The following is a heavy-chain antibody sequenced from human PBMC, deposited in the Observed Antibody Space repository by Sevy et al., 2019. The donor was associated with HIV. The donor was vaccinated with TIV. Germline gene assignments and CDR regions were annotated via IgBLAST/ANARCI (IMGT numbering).Heavy chain of an antibody. V-gene: IGHV3-30-3*01. CDR1: GFTFSSYA. J-gene: IGHJ4*02. Sequence: GGSLRLSCVASGFTFSSYAMHWVRQAPGKGLEWVAVISYDGSNKYYADSVKGRFTISRDNSKNTLYLQMNSLRAEDTAVYYCARDGGGRGFDYWGQGTLVTVSS. CDR2: ISYDGSNK. D-gene: IGHD3-16*01. CDR3: ARDGGGRGFDY.